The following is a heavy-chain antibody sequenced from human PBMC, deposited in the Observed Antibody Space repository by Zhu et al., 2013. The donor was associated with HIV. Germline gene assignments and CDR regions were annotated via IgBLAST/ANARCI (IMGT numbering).Heavy chain of an antibody. J-gene: IGHJ4*02. D-gene: IGHD1-26*01. CDR3: AADPRGLVGAPVFDY. V-gene: IGHV1-58*03. CDR1: GFTFTSSA. Sequence: QVQLVQSGAEVKKPGSSVKVSCKASGFTFTSSAVQWVRQARGQRLEWIGWIVVGSGNTNYAQKFQERVTITRDMSTSTAYMELSSLRSEDTAVYYCAADPRGLVGAPVFDYWGQGTLVTVSS. CDR2: IVVGSGNT.